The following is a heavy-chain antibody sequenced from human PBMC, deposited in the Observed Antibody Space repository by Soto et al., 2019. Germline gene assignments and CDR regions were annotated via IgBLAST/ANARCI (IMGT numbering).Heavy chain of an antibody. CDR2: INHSGST. V-gene: IGHV4-34*01. CDR1: GGSFSGYY. Sequence: PSETLSLTCAVYGGSFSGYYWSWIRQPPGKGLEWIGEINHSGSTNYNPSLKSRVTISVDTSKNQFSLKLSSVTAADTAVYYCARIAVLRYFDWYANFAYWGQGTLVTVSS. CDR3: ARIAVLRYFDWYANFAY. D-gene: IGHD3-9*01. J-gene: IGHJ4*02.